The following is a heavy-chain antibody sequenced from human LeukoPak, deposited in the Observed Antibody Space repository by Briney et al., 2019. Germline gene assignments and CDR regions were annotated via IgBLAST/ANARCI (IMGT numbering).Heavy chain of an antibody. CDR3: AREPTMTTVTTGPSSEYFQH. V-gene: IGHV1-69*05. CDR2: IIPIFGTA. CDR1: GGTFSSYA. J-gene: IGHJ1*01. Sequence: SVKVSCKASGGTFSSYAISWVRQAPGQGLEWMGGIIPIFGTANYTQKFQGRVTITTDESTSTAYMELSSQRSEDTAVYYCAREPTMTTVTTGPSSEYFQHWGQGTLVTVSS. D-gene: IGHD4-11*01.